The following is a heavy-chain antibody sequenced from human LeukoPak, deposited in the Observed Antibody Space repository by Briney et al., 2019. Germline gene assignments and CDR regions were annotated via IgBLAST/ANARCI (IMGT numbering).Heavy chain of an antibody. CDR2: IYYSGST. J-gene: IGHJ4*02. V-gene: IGHV4-39*01. CDR3: ARLTAREVDY. Sequence: SETQSLTCTVSGGSISSTSYYWGWIRQPPGKGLEWIGSIYYSGSTYYNPSLKSRVTISVDTSKNQFSLKLSSVTAADTAVYYCARLTAREVDYWGQGTLVTVSS. CDR1: GGSISSTSYY.